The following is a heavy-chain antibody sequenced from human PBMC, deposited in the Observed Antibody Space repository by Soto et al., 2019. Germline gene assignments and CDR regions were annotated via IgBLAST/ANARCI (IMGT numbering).Heavy chain of an antibody. D-gene: IGHD1-26*01. CDR3: AKPPTATLDAFEI. J-gene: IGHJ3*02. Sequence: SETLSLTCTVSGGSISSSNYFWGWIRQSPGKGLEWIGRFYIRGTTYYNPSLKSRATISVDTSKNQFSLTLNSVTAADMAVYYCAKPPTATLDAFEIWGQGTLVTVSS. CDR2: FYIRGTT. V-gene: IGHV4-39*01. CDR1: GGSISSSNYF.